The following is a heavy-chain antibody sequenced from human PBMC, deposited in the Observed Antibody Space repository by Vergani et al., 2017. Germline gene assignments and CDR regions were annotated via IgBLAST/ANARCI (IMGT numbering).Heavy chain of an antibody. CDR1: GFTFNHYA. J-gene: IGHJ4*02. Sequence: EVQLLESGGDLVQPGGSLRLSCAASGFTFNHYAMNWVRQAPGKGLEWVSGISGSGGSTYYAGSVKGRFTISRDSSKNTLYLQMNSLSAGDTAVYYCAKDGATGSYDYWGQGTLVTVSS. CDR2: ISGSGGST. D-gene: IGHD1-26*01. V-gene: IGHV3-23*01. CDR3: AKDGATGSYDY.